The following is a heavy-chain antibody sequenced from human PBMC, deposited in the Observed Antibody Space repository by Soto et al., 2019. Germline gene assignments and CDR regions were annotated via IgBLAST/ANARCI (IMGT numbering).Heavy chain of an antibody. V-gene: IGHV3-23*01. CDR1: GFTFSNYA. J-gene: IGHJ3*02. D-gene: IGHD2-15*01. CDR3: ARDCLGDSCYGAAFDI. CDR2: ISARGGST. Sequence: EVQLLESGGGLVQPGGSLRLSCAVSGFTFSNYAMSWVRQAPGKGLEWVSGISARGGSTYYADSVKGRFTISRDEPKSTLYLQMNSLIVEDTAVYYCARDCLGDSCYGAAFDIWGQGTMVTVSS.